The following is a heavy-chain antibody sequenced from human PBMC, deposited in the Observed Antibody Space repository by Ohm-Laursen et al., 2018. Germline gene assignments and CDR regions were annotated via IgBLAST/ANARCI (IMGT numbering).Heavy chain of an antibody. CDR2: INHSGST. V-gene: IGHV4-34*01. Sequence: SDTLSLTCTVYGGSSSGYYWSWIRQPPGKGLEWIGEINHSGSTNYNPSLKSRVTISVDTSKNQFSLKLSSVTAADTAVYYCARRRGNWFDPWGQGTLVTVSS. CDR1: GGSSSGYY. CDR3: ARRRGNWFDP. J-gene: IGHJ5*02.